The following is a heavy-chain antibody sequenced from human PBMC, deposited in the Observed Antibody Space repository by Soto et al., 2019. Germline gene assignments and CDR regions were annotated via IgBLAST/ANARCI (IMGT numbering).Heavy chain of an antibody. V-gene: IGHV1-69*05. J-gene: IGHJ5*02. CDR3: ARDTTAAPTTEWFDP. CDR1: GGTFSSYA. CDR2: IIPIFGTA. D-gene: IGHD2-2*01. Sequence: QVQLVQSGAEVKKPGSSVKVSCKASGGTFSSYAISWVRPAPGHGLAWMGGIIPIFGTANYAQKFQGRVTITSDESTSTAYMELSSLRSEDTAAYYWARDTTAAPTTEWFDPWGQGTLVTVSS.